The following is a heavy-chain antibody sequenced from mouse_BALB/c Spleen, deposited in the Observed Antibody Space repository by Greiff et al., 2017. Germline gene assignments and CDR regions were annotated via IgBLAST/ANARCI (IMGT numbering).Heavy chain of an antibody. CDR2: IDPANGNT. Sequence: EVQLQQSGAELVKPGASVKLSCTASGFNIKDTYMHWVKQRPEQGLEWIGRIDPANGNTKYDPKFQGKATITADTSSNTAYLQLSSLTSEDTAVYYCATYPYFDYWGQGTTLTVSS. CDR3: ATYPYFDY. CDR1: GFNIKDTY. J-gene: IGHJ2*01. V-gene: IGHV14-3*02.